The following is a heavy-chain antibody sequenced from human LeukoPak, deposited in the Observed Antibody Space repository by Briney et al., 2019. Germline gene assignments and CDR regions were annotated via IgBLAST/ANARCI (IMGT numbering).Heavy chain of an antibody. J-gene: IGHJ5*02. Sequence: ASVKVSCKASGYTFTSYYMHWVRQAPGQGLEWMGIINPSGGSTSYAQKFQGRVTMTRDTSTSTVYMELSSLRSDDTAVYYCARVYGSEGGFDPWGQGTLVTVSS. D-gene: IGHD3-10*01. V-gene: IGHV1-46*01. CDR3: ARVYGSEGGFDP. CDR2: INPSGGST. CDR1: GYTFTSYY.